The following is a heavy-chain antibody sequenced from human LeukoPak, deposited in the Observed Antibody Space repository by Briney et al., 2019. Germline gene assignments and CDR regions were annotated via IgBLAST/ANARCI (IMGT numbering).Heavy chain of an antibody. CDR3: ARDTYYGSGSGDYFDY. V-gene: IGHV1-18*01. CDR1: GYTFTSYG. D-gene: IGHD3-10*01. CDR2: ISAYNGNT. J-gene: IGHJ4*02. Sequence: GASVKVSCKASGYTFTSYGISWVRQAPGQGLEWMGWISAYNGNTNYAQKLQGRVTMTTDTSTSTAYMELRSLRSDDTAVYYCARDTYYGSGSGDYFDYWGQGTLVTVSS.